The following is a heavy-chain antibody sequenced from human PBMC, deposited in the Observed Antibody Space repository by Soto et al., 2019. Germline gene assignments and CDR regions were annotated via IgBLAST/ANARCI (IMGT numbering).Heavy chain of an antibody. D-gene: IGHD1-1*01. J-gene: IGHJ4*02. CDR3: ARDLSGDTTPYFDL. CDR2: IYNDGSRT. CDR1: GFAFSSYL. V-gene: IGHV3-74*01. Sequence: GGSLRLSCAASGFAFSSYLMHWVRQTPGKGPVWVSRIYNDGSRTAYADSVKGRFTISRDNAKNTMYLQMSSLTVEDTAVYYCARDLSGDTTPYFDLWGQGTRVTFSS.